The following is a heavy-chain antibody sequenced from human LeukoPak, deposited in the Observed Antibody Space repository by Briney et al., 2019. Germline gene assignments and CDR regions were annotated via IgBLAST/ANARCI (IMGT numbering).Heavy chain of an antibody. CDR3: ARDDVGYTQLDY. V-gene: IGHV4-59*01. Sequence: ASETLSLTCTVSGGSISSYYWSWIRRPPGKGLEWIGYIYYSGSTNYNPSLKSRVTISVDTSKNQFSLKLSSVTAADTAVYYCARDDVGYTQLDYWGQGTLVTVSS. J-gene: IGHJ4*02. CDR2: IYYSGST. CDR1: GGSISSYY. D-gene: IGHD5-18*01.